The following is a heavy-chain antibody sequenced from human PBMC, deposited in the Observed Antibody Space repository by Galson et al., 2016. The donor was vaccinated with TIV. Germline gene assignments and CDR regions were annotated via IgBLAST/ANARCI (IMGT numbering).Heavy chain of an antibody. V-gene: IGHV3-48*02. Sequence: SLRLSCAASGFTFSNYSMNWVRQAPGEGLEWISYINSHSSNIYYADSVKGRFTISRDNAKNSLSLRMNSLTDEDTAVYYCARDDLGSIDKWGPGSLITVTS. CDR3: ARDDLGSIDK. CDR2: INSHSSNI. J-gene: IGHJ4*02. CDR1: GFTFSNYS. D-gene: IGHD3-10*01.